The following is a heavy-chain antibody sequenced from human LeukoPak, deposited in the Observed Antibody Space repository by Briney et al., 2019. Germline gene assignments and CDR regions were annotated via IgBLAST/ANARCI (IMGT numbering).Heavy chain of an antibody. V-gene: IGHV3-30*18. Sequence: GGSLRLSCAASGFTFSSYSMNWVRQAPGKGLEWVAVISYDGSNKYYADSVKGRFTISRDNSKNTLYLQMNSLRAEDTAVYYCAKDTPQWELRFGFDYWGQGTLVTVSS. D-gene: IGHD1-26*01. J-gene: IGHJ4*02. CDR3: AKDTPQWELRFGFDY. CDR1: GFTFSSYS. CDR2: ISYDGSNK.